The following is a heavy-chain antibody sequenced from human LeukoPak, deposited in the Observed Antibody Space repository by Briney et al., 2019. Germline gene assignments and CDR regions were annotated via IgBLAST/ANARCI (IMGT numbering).Heavy chain of an antibody. J-gene: IGHJ4*02. CDR2: TYYSGST. D-gene: IGHD3-10*01. CDR3: ASRDGSGSYGFDY. V-gene: IGHV4-59*01. Sequence: SETLSLTCTVSGGSISSYYWSWIRQPPGKGLEWIGYTYYSGSTNYNPSLKSRVTISVDTSKNQFSLKLSSVTAADTAVYYCASRDGSGSYGFDYWGQGTLVTVSS. CDR1: GGSISSYY.